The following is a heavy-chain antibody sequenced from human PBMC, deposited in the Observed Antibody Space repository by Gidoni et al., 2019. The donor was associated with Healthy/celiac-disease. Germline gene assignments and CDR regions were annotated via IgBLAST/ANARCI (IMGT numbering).Heavy chain of an antibody. D-gene: IGHD6-6*01. J-gene: IGHJ3*02. V-gene: IGHV3-15*01. CDR1: GFPFRNAW. CDR3: TTEGELDDAFDI. CDR2: IKSKTDGGTT. Sequence: EVQLVESGGGLVKPGGSLRLSWSAAGFPFRNAWMSWVRQAPGKGLEWVGRIKSKTDGGTTDYAAPVKGRFTISRDDSKNTLYLQMNSLKTEDTAVYYCTTEGELDDAFDIWGQGTMVTVSS.